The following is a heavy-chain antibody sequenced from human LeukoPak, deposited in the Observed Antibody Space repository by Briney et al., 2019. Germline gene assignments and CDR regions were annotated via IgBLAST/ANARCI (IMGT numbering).Heavy chain of an antibody. Sequence: GGSLRLSCAASGFTFSSYSMNWVRQAPGKGLEWVSSISSSSSYIYYADSVKGRFTISRDNAKNSPYLQMNGLRAEDTAEYYCARDTSHVGWGVGNWGQGTLVTVSS. CDR3: ARDTSHVGWGVGN. J-gene: IGHJ4*02. V-gene: IGHV3-21*01. CDR1: GFTFSSYS. CDR2: ISSSSSYI. D-gene: IGHD3-10*01.